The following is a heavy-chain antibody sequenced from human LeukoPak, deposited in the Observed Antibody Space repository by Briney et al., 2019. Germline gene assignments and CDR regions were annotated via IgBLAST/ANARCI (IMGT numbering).Heavy chain of an antibody. CDR2: ISGYNGNT. CDR3: ARGSLYISGTDGFDP. J-gene: IGHJ5*02. V-gene: IGHV1-18*04. CDR1: RYTFTNYG. D-gene: IGHD6-19*01. Sequence: ASVKDSCKASRYTFTNYGISWVRQAPGQGLEWMGWISGYNGNTNYVQKLQGRVTMTTDTSTSTAYMELRSLRSDDTAVYYCARGSLYISGTDGFDPWGQGTLVTVSS.